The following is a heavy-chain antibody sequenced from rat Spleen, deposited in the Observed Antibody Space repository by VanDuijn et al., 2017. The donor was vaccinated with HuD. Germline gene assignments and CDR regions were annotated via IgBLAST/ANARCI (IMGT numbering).Heavy chain of an antibody. CDR1: GFTFSDYY. V-gene: IGHV5-22*01. CDR2: ISYEGSST. D-gene: IGHD1-6*01. J-gene: IGHJ2*01. Sequence: EVQLVESDGGLVQPGRSLKLSCAASGFTFSDYYMAWVRQAPTKGLEWVTSISYEGSSTYYRDSVKGRITISRDNAKSTLSLQMDSLRSEDTATYYCARRHYGYTDYFDYWGQGVMVTVSS. CDR3: ARRHYGYTDYFDY.